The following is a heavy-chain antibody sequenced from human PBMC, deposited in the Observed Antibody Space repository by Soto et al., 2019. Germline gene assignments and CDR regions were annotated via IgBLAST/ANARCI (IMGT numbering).Heavy chain of an antibody. D-gene: IGHD2-15*01. J-gene: IGHJ2*01. V-gene: IGHV2-5*02. CDR1: GFSLSTTGVG. Sequence: QITLKESGPTLVKPTQTSTLTCTFSGFSLSTTGVGVGWVRQAPGKALEYLAIIFWDDDKYYSPPLKSRISITKDTSKNQVVLTVTDVDPVDTATYYCAYRRLRGATYFDLWGRGTLVTVSS. CDR3: AYRRLRGATYFDL. CDR2: IFWDDDK.